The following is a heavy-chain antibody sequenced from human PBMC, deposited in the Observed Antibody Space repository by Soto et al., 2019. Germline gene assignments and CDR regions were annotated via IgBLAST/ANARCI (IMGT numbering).Heavy chain of an antibody. J-gene: IGHJ1*01. CDR1: GGSISTYY. V-gene: IGHV4-59*08. D-gene: IGHD2-15*01. CDR2: IYYSGTT. CDR3: ASPPPLPVQTIEAEFFQH. Sequence: SETLSLTCNVSGGSISTYYWSWIRQPPGKGLEWIGYIYYSGTTNYNPSLNSRVTISVDSSRNQFSLKLSSVTAADTAVYYCASPPPLPVQTIEAEFFQHWGQGTLVTVSS.